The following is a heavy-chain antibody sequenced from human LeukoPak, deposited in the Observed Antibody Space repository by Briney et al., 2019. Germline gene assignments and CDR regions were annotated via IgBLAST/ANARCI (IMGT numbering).Heavy chain of an antibody. CDR3: GKRGHFYGSTAPYYIAY. Sequence: PGGSLRLPGAASGFTFSRYAVSWVRQAPGKGLECVSTINNSGGGTYYTDSVKGRFTISRDNSENTLYLQINSLRDEDTAVYYCGKRGHFYGSTAPYYIAYWGQGILVTVSS. CDR2: INNSGGGT. D-gene: IGHD3-10*01. V-gene: IGHV3-23*01. J-gene: IGHJ4*02. CDR1: GFTFSRYA.